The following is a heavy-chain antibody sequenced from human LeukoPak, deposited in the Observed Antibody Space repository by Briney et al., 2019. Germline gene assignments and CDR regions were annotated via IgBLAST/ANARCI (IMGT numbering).Heavy chain of an antibody. CDR1: GYTFTTYG. V-gene: IGHV1-18*01. Sequence: GASVKVSCKPSGYTFTTYGVTWVRQAPRQGLEWMGWISAYNGDTNYAQKFQGRITMTTDTSTSTANMELTSLRSDDTAVYYCARDHSSSCRLLDYWGQGTLVTISS. J-gene: IGHJ4*02. CDR2: ISAYNGDT. CDR3: ARDHSSSCRLLDY. D-gene: IGHD6-13*01.